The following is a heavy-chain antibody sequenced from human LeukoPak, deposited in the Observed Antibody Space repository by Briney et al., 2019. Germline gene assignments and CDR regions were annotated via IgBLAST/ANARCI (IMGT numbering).Heavy chain of an antibody. J-gene: IGHJ4*02. V-gene: IGHV4-61*02. CDR2: VYTSGST. D-gene: IGHD3-10*01. CDR3: ARLDYGSGSYPFGY. Sequence: SETLSLTCTVSGGSISSDSYYWSWIRQPAGKGLEWIGRVYTSGSTNYNPSLKSRLTISLDTSKNQFFLKLSSVTAADTAVYYCARLDYGSGSYPFGYWGQGTLVTVSS. CDR1: GGSISSDSYY.